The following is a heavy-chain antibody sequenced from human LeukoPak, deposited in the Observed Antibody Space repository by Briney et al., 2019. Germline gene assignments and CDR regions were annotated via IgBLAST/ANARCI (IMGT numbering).Heavy chain of an antibody. V-gene: IGHV3-33*01. CDR1: GFTFSSYG. D-gene: IGHD3-3*01. CDR3: AREGGSYYDFWSGYYPSFDY. Sequence: GRSLRLSCAASGFTFSSYGMHWVRQAPGKGLEWVAVIWYDGSNKYYADSVKGRFTISRDNSKNTLYLQMNSLRAEDTAVYYCAREGGSYYDFWSGYYPSFDYWGQGTLVTVSS. CDR2: IWYDGSNK. J-gene: IGHJ4*02.